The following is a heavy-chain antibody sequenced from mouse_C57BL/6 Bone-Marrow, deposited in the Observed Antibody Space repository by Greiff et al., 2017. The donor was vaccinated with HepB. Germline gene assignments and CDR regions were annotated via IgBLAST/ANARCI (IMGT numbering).Heavy chain of an antibody. J-gene: IGHJ1*03. V-gene: IGHV1-53*01. CDR3: ARWDGPPYWYFDV. CDR1: GYTFTSYW. Sequence: QVRLQQPGTELVKPGASVKLSCKASGYTFTSYWMHWVKQRSGQGLEWIGNINPSNGGTNYNEKFKSKATLTVDKSSSTAYMQLSSLTSEDSAVYYCARWDGPPYWYFDVWGTGTTVTVSS. D-gene: IGHD4-1*01. CDR2: INPSNGGT.